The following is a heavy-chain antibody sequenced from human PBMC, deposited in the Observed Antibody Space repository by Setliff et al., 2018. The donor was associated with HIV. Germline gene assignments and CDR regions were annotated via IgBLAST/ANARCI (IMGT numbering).Heavy chain of an antibody. V-gene: IGHV4-39*01. CDR2: INYSGRT. CDR3: AGTIFGVGDYHYYYMDV. Sequence: SETLSLTCTVSGDSISSSEYYWGWTRQPPGKGLEWIGNINYSGRTQYNPSLKSRVTISVDTSENQFSLKLSSVTAADTAIYYCAGTIFGVGDYHYYYMDVWGKGTTVTV. D-gene: IGHD3-3*01. J-gene: IGHJ6*03. CDR1: GDSISSSEYY.